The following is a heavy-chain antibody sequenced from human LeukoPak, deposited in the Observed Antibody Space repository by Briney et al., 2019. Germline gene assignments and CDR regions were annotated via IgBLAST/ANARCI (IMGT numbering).Heavy chain of an antibody. V-gene: IGHV4-59*01. Sequence: MASETLSLTCTVSGGSISSYYWSWIRQPPGKGLEWIGYIYYSGSTNYNPSLKSRVTISVDTSKNQFSLKPSSVTAADTAVYYCARVKNSGYSSGWPYYFDYWGQGTLVTVSS. J-gene: IGHJ4*02. CDR3: ARVKNSGYSSGWPYYFDY. D-gene: IGHD6-19*01. CDR2: IYYSGST. CDR1: GGSISSYY.